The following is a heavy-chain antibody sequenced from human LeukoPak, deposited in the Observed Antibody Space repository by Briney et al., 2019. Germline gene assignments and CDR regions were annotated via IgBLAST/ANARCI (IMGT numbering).Heavy chain of an antibody. V-gene: IGHV4-34*01. CDR3: ARLDYDFWSGNHDY. J-gene: IGHJ4*02. CDR1: GGSFSGYY. Sequence: SETLSLTCAVYGGSFSGYYWSWIRQPPGKGLEWIGSIYYSGSTFYNPSLQSRVTVSVDTSKNQFSLRLSSVSAADTAVYYCARLDYDFWSGNHDYWGQGTLVTVSS. CDR2: IYYSGST. D-gene: IGHD3-3*01.